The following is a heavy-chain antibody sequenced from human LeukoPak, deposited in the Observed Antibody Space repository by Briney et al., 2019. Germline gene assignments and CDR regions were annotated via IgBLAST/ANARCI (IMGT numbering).Heavy chain of an antibody. Sequence: SETLSLTCSVSGGSIGGYYWSWIRQPPGKGLEWIGYIYYSGSTTYNPSLKSRVTISVDTSKNHFSLKLSSVTAADTAVYYCAKRVSASGRDHCDYWGQGTLVTVSS. D-gene: IGHD2-2*01. J-gene: IGHJ4*02. CDR3: AKRVSASGRDHCDY. CDR2: IYYSGST. V-gene: IGHV4-59*08. CDR1: GGSIGGYY.